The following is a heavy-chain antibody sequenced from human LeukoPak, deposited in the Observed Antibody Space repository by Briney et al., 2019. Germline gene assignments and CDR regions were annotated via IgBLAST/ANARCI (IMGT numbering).Heavy chain of an antibody. CDR1: GFTFSSYA. CDR2: ISGCGGST. V-gene: IGHV3-23*01. J-gene: IGHJ4*02. CDR3: AKDRIVPAAMGALNY. D-gene: IGHD2-2*01. Sequence: GGSLRLSCAASGFTFSSYAMSWVREAPGKGLELVSVISGCGGSTYYEDSVKGRFTISRDNSKNTLYLQMNSLRAEDTAVYYCAKDRIVPAAMGALNYWGQGTLVTVSS.